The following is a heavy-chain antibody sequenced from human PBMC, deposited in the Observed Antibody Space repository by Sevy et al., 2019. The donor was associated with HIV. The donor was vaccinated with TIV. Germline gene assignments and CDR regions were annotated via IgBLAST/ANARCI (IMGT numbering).Heavy chain of an antibody. V-gene: IGHV1-69*06. D-gene: IGHD3-3*01. CDR2: IIPIFGTA. Sequence: ASVKVSCKASGGTFNSYAISWVRQAPGQGLEWMGGIIPIFGTANYAQKFQGRVTITADKSTSTAYMELSSLRSEDTAVYYCARVRFLEWSFDYWGQGTLVTVSS. CDR3: ARVRFLEWSFDY. CDR1: GGTFNSYA. J-gene: IGHJ4*02.